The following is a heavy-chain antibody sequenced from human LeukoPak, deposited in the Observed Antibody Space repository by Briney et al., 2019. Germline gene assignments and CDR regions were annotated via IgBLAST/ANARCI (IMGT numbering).Heavy chain of an antibody. V-gene: IGHV3-74*01. D-gene: IGHD1-26*01. CDR3: SWDHTGKEDI. Sequence: GGSLRLSCAASGSTFSHYWMHWVRQAPGRGLVWVSRINPDGSRTDYADSVAGRFTISRDNAKNTLYLQMNSLRADDTAVYYCSWDHTGKEDIWGQGTMVTVSS. J-gene: IGHJ3*02. CDR2: INPDGSRT. CDR1: GSTFSHYW.